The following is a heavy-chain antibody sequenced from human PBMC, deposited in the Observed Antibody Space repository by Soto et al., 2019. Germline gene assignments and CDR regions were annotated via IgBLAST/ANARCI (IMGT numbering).Heavy chain of an antibody. CDR3: AKASPNWFDP. V-gene: IGHV4-4*07. J-gene: IGHJ5*02. CDR2: VYTSGT. Sequence: SETLSLTCTASGASISNYYWRWIRQPAGKGLEWIGRVYTSGTNYNPSLKSRVTMSVDTSTNQLFLKLRSVTAADTAVYYCAKASPNWFDPWGQGSLVTVSS. CDR1: GASISNYY.